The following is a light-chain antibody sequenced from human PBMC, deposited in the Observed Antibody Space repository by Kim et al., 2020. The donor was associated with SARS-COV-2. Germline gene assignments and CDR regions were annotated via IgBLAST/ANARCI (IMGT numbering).Light chain of an antibody. CDR2: ETS. Sequence: EIVLTQSPGTLALSPGERATLSCRASQSVASSFLAWYQQKPGQAPTLLIYETSTRATGIPDRFSGSGSGTDFTLTISGLEPEEFAVYYCQQFGGSSYTFGQGTKLEI. CDR3: QQFGGSSYT. V-gene: IGKV3-20*01. J-gene: IGKJ2*01. CDR1: QSVASSF.